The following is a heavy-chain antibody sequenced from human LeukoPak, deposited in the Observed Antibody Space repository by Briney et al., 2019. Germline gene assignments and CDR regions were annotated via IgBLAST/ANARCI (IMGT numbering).Heavy chain of an antibody. V-gene: IGHV4-59*01. CDR3: ARERYDILTGYYYFDY. J-gene: IGHJ4*02. CDR2: IYYSGST. Sequence: SETLSLTCTVSGGSISSYYWSWIRQPPGKGLEWIGCIYYSGSTNYNPSLKSRVTISVDTSKNQFSLKLSSVTAADTAVYYCARERYDILTGYYYFDYWGQGTLVTVSS. CDR1: GGSISSYY. D-gene: IGHD3-9*01.